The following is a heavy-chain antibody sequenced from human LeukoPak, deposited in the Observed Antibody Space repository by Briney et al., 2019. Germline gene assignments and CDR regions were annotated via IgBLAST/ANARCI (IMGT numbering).Heavy chain of an antibody. V-gene: IGHV3-43*02. CDR3: AKEGVYGDYYYYMDV. D-gene: IGHD4-17*01. Sequence: GGSLRLSCAASGFTFDDYAMHWVRQAPGKGLEWVSLISGDGGSTYYADSVKGRFTISRDNSKNSLYLQMDSLRTEDTALYYCAKEGVYGDYYYYMDVWGKGTTVTVSS. CDR2: ISGDGGST. CDR1: GFTFDDYA. J-gene: IGHJ6*03.